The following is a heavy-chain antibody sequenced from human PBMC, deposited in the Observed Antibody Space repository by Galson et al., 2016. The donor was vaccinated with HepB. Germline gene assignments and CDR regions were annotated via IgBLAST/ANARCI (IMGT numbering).Heavy chain of an antibody. J-gene: IGHJ3*02. D-gene: IGHD2-15*01. CDR3: ASGLGYCSGTNCYVNDAFDI. CDR1: GYSFTRYT. CDR2: IIPLFTTT. V-gene: IGHV1-69*13. Sequence: SVKVSCKASGYSFTRYTIHWVRQAPGQRLEWMGRIIPLFTTTNYAQKFQGRVTITADESTSTTYMELSSLKSDDTAVYYCASGLGYCSGTNCYVNDAFDIWGQGTMVTVS.